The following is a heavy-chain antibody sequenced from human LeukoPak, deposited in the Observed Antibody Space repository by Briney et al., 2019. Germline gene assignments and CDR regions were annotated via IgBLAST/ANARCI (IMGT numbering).Heavy chain of an antibody. CDR2: ISSSGSTI. CDR3: ARGGVLWVSANLFDY. D-gene: IGHD2/OR15-2a*01. Sequence: GESLKISCAASGFTFSDYYMSWIRQAPGKGLEWVSYISSSGSTIYYADSVKGRFTISRDNTKNSPYLQMNSLRAEDTAVYYCARGGVLWVSANLFDYWGQGTLVTVSS. CDR1: GFTFSDYY. J-gene: IGHJ4*02. V-gene: IGHV3-11*01.